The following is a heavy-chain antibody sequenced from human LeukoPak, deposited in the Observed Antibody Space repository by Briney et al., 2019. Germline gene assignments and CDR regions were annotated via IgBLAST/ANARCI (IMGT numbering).Heavy chain of an antibody. CDR1: GFTFSGYW. Sequence: GGSLRLSCAASGFTFSGYWMNWVRQAPGKGLEWVANIKQDGSEEYYVDSVKGRFTISRDNAKNSLYLQMNSLRAEDTAVYYCARGDFSWGYGFFDYWGQGPLVTVSS. CDR2: IKQDGSEE. J-gene: IGHJ4*02. V-gene: IGHV3-7*01. D-gene: IGHD3-3*01. CDR3: ARGDFSWGYGFFDY.